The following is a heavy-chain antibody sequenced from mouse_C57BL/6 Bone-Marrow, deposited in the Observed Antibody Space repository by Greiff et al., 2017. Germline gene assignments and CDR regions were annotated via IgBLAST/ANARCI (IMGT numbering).Heavy chain of an antibody. J-gene: IGHJ3*01. V-gene: IGHV5-6*01. Sequence: EVKLQESGGDLVKPGGSLKHSCAASGFTFSSYGMSWVRQTPDKRLEWVATISSGGSYTYYPDSVKGRFTISRDNAKNTLYLQMSSLKSEDTAMYYCALSAWFAYWGQGTLVTVSA. CDR1: GFTFSSYG. CDR3: ALSAWFAY. CDR2: ISSGGSYT.